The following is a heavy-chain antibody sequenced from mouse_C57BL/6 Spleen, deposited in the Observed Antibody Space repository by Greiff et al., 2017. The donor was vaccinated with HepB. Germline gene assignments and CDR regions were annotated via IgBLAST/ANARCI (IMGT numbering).Heavy chain of an antibody. CDR1: GFTFSDYG. CDR3: ARRRVTTGFDY. Sequence: EVKLVESGGGLVKPGGSLKLSCAASGFTFSDYGMHWVRQAPEKGLEWVAYISSGSSTIYYADTVKGRFTISRDNAKNTLFLQMTSLRSEDTAMYYCARRRVTTGFDYWGQGTTLTVSS. CDR2: ISSGSSTI. V-gene: IGHV5-17*01. D-gene: IGHD1-1*01. J-gene: IGHJ2*01.